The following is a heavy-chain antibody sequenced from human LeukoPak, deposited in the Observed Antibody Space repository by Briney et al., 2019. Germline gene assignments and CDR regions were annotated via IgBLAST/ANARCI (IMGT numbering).Heavy chain of an antibody. CDR1: VYTFTSYD. D-gene: IGHD3-3*01. CDR2: INRNMGKQ. Sequence: ASVKVSCKASVYTFTSYDINWVRQATAQGREGMGWINRNMGKQGYAQQFQGRVTMTRKTSIRTAYMELSSLSSEDTAVYYCARIARRRFLEWFGYYYYYMDVWGKGTPVTVSS. J-gene: IGHJ6*03. V-gene: IGHV1-8*01. CDR3: ARIARRRFLEWFGYYYYYMDV.